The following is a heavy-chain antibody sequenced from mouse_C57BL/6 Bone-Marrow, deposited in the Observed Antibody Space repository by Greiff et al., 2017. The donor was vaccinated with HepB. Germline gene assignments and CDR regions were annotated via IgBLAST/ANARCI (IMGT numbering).Heavy chain of an antibody. CDR3: TVCYGNYLYAMDY. Sequence: EVQLVESGGGLVQPGGSMKLSCAASGFTFSDAWMDWVRQSPEKGLEWVAEIRNKANNHATYYAESVKGRFTISRDDSKSSVYLQMNSLRAEDTGIYYCTVCYGNYLYAMDYWGQGTSVTVSS. V-gene: IGHV6-6*01. CDR2: IRNKANNHAT. D-gene: IGHD2-1*01. CDR1: GFTFSDAW. J-gene: IGHJ4*01.